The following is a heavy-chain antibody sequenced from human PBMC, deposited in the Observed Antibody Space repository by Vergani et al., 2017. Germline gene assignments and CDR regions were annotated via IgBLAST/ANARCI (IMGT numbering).Heavy chain of an antibody. Sequence: EVQLVESGGGLVKPGGSLRLSCAASGFTFSNAWMSWVRQAPGKGLEWVGRIKSKTDGGTTDYAAPVKGRFTISRDDSKNTLYLQMNSLKTEDTAVYYCNTDPSGLLRYFDWLGSDYYYYMDVWGKGTTVTVSS. CDR2: IKSKTDGGTT. J-gene: IGHJ6*03. CDR1: GFTFSNAW. V-gene: IGHV3-15*01. CDR3: NTDPSGLLRYFDWLGSDYYYYMDV. D-gene: IGHD3-9*01.